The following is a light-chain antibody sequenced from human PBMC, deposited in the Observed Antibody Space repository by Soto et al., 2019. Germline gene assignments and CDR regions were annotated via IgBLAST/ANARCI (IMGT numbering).Light chain of an antibody. CDR3: SSYTTSRTYV. CDR2: DVS. J-gene: IGLJ1*01. Sequence: QSALTQPASVSGSPGQSITISCTGTSSDVGYYNLVSWYQQHPGKAPKLMIYDVSNRPSGVSYRFSGSKSGNTASLTISGLQDEDDADYYCSSYTTSRTYVFGTGTKLTVL. CDR1: SSDVGYYNL. V-gene: IGLV2-14*01.